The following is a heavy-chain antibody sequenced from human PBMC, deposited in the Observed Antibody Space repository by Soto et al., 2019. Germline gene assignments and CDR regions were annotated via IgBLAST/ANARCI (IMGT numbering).Heavy chain of an antibody. CDR2: ISAYNGNT. V-gene: IGHV1-18*01. CDR3: ARDRKVDIVVVVATFSLRDTWFDP. CDR1: GDGFDSYG. D-gene: IGHD2-15*01. Sequence: GASAEVSWKDCGDGFDSYGMSWVRQAHGQGLEWMGWISAYNGNTNYAQKLPGRVTMTTXTSTSTAYMELRSLRSDDTAVYYCARDRKVDIVVVVATFSLRDTWFDPWGQGTLVTGSS. J-gene: IGHJ5*02.